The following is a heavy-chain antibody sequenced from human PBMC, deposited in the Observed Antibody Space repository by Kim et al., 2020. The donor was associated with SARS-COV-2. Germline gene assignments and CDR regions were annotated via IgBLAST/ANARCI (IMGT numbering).Heavy chain of an antibody. D-gene: IGHD2-8*02. V-gene: IGHV3-11*04. CDR3: ARDLLGYYDGMDV. Sequence: GGSLRLSCAASGFKFSDHQMSWVRQAPGKGLEWLSYLSPSGGAKYYADSVKGRFTISRDNAKSSLYLQLNSLRAEDTAVYYCARDLLGYYDGMDVWGQGT. CDR2: LSPSGGAK. J-gene: IGHJ6*02. CDR1: GFKFSDHQ.